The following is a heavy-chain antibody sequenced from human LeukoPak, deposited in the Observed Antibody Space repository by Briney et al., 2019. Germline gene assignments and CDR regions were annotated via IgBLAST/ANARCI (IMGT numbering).Heavy chain of an antibody. V-gene: IGHV1-69*06. D-gene: IGHD6-19*01. J-gene: IGHJ4*02. CDR3: ARARYSSGIFDY. CDR2: IIPIFGTA. CDR1: GGTFSSYA. Sequence: ASVKVSCKASGGTFSSYAISWVRQAPGQGLEWMGGIIPIFGTANYAQKFQGRVTITADKSTSTAYMELSSLRSEDTAVYYCARARYSSGIFDYWGQGTLVTVSS.